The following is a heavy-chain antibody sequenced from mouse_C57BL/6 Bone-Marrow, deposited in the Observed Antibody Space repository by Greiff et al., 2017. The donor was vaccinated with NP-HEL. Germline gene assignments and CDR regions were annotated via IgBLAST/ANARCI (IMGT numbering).Heavy chain of an antibody. Sequence: EVKLVESGGGLVKPGGSLKLSCAASGFTFSDYGMHWVRQAPKKGLAWVAYISSGSSTIYYADTVKGRFTISRDNAKNTLFLQMTSLRSEDTAMYYCARETLGSWFAYWGQGTLVTVSA. CDR2: ISSGSSTI. V-gene: IGHV5-17*01. CDR1: GFTFSDYG. J-gene: IGHJ3*01. D-gene: IGHD4-1*01. CDR3: ARETLGSWFAY.